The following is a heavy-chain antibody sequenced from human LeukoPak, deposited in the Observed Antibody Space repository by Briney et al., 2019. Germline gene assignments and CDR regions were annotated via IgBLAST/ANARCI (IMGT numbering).Heavy chain of an antibody. CDR1: GFTFSSYG. D-gene: IGHD2-15*01. CDR2: IWYDGSNK. V-gene: IGHV3-33*01. CDR3: ARARGYCSGGSYYGGYFDY. Sequence: PGRSLRLSCAASGFTFSSYGMHWVRQAPGKGLEWVAVIWYDGSNKYYADSVKGRFTISRDNSKNTLYLQMNSLRAEDTAVYYCARARGYCSGGSYYGGYFDYWGQGTLVTVSS. J-gene: IGHJ4*02.